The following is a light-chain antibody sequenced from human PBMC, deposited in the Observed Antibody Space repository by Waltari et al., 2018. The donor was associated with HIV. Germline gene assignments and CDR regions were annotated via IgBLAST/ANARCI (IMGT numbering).Light chain of an antibody. J-gene: IGLJ2*01. V-gene: IGLV2-23*01. CDR1: SSDLGNYTL. CDR3: SSYGGSSNWL. Sequence: QSALTQPASVSGSPGQSITISCTGTSSDLGNYTLVSWYQQHPGKAPKLIIYEGIKRPSGVSNRISGSKSANTASLTISGLQAEDEADYFCSSYGGSSNWLFGGGTKLTVL. CDR2: EGI.